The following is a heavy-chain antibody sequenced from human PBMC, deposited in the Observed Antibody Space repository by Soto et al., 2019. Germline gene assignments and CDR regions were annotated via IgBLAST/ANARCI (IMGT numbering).Heavy chain of an antibody. Sequence: QVQLVQSGAEVKKPGSSVKVSCKPSGNTLNTDTITWLRQAPGQGLEWMGRIIPVTGVGTYAQKFQDRVTITADTSTTTVYMEVTSLTSEDTATYYCAIGRTGSNGYYWGWGQGTQVTVS. J-gene: IGHJ4*02. D-gene: IGHD3-22*01. CDR2: IIPVTGVG. CDR1: GNTLNTDT. CDR3: AIGRTGSNGYYWG. V-gene: IGHV1-69*02.